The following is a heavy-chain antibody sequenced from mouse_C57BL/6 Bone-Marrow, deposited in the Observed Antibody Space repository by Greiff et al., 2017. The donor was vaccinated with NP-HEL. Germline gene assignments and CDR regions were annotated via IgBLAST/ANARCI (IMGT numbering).Heavy chain of an antibody. CDR1: GYTFTNYW. Sequence: VQLQQSGAELVRPGTSVKMSCKASGYTFTNYWIGWAKQRPGHGLEWIGDIYPGGGYTNYNEKLKGKATLTADKSSSTAYMQFSSLTSEDSAIYYCARKGDWDGFAYWGQGTLVTVSA. CDR2: IYPGGGYT. CDR3: ARKGDWDGFAY. V-gene: IGHV1-63*01. J-gene: IGHJ3*01. D-gene: IGHD4-1*01.